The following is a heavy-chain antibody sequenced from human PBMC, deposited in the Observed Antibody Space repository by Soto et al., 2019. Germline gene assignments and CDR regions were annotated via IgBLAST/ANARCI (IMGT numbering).Heavy chain of an antibody. CDR2: ISSDGRNT. V-gene: IGHV3-74*01. CDR3: IKASTVTGVGGYR. J-gene: IGHJ5*02. D-gene: IGHD6-19*01. Sequence: EVQLVESGGGLVQPGGSLRLSYAASGFAFGSYWMQWVRQAPGKGRVWVSRISSDGRNTTYADFVKGRFTISRDNAENTLHLQMTSLTDADTAVYYCIKASTVTGVGGYRWGQGTLVTVSS. CDR1: GFAFGSYW.